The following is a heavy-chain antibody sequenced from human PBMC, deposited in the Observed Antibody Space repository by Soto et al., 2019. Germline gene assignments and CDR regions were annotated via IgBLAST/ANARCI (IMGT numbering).Heavy chain of an antibody. Sequence: SETLSLTCTVSGGSISSSSYYWGWIRQPPGKGLEWIGSIYYSGSTYYNPSLKSRVTISVDTSKNQFSLKLSSVTAADTAVCYCATHIVVVVAATQPDWFDPWGQGTLVTVSS. CDR1: GGSISSSSYY. CDR2: IYYSGST. J-gene: IGHJ5*02. CDR3: ATHIVVVVAATQPDWFDP. V-gene: IGHV4-39*01. D-gene: IGHD2-15*01.